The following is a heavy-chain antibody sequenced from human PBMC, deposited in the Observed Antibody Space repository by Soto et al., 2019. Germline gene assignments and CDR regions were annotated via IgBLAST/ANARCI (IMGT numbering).Heavy chain of an antibody. D-gene: IGHD2-2*01. V-gene: IGHV3-23*01. CDR2: ISGSGGST. Sequence: PGGCLRLSCAASGFTFRSDAMSWVRQAAGKGLEWVSAISGSGGSTYYADSVKGRFTISRDNSKNTLYLQMDSLRAEDTAVYYCAKVAGVVVVPAAMSYWGQGTLVTVSS. CDR3: AKVAGVVVVPAAMSY. CDR1: GFTFRSDA. J-gene: IGHJ4*02.